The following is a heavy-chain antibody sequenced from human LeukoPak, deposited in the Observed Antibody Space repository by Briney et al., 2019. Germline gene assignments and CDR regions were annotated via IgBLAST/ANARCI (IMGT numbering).Heavy chain of an antibody. D-gene: IGHD3-22*01. V-gene: IGHV1-2*02. CDR1: GYTFTGYY. J-gene: IGHJ4*02. Sequence: ASVKVSCKASGYTFTGYYMHWVRQAPGQGLEWMGWINPNSGGTKYAQKFQGRVTMTRDTSISTAYMEVSRLRSDDTAVYYCARDPDYYDSSGRKEIDYWGQGTLVTVSS. CDR3: ARDPDYYDSSGRKEIDY. CDR2: INPNSGGT.